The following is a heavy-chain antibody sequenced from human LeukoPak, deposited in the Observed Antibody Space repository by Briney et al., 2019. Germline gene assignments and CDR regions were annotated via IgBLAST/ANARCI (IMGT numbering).Heavy chain of an antibody. CDR1: GYTFTGHY. CDR3: ARDQGRDGYNNY. V-gene: IGHV1-2*02. D-gene: IGHD5-24*01. Sequence: ASVKVSCKASGYTFTGHYMHWVRQAPGQGLEWMGWINPNSGGTNYAQKFQGRVTMTRDTSISTAYMELSRLRSDDTAVYYCARDQGRDGYNNYWGQGTLVTVSS. CDR2: INPNSGGT. J-gene: IGHJ4*02.